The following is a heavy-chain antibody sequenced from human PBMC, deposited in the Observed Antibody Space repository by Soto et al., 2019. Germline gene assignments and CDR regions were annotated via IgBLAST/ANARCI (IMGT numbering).Heavy chain of an antibody. V-gene: IGHV4-59*01. CDR1: GGSISSYY. Sequence: QVQLQESGPGLVKPSETLSLTCTVSGGSISSYYWSWIRQPPGKGLEWIGYIYYSGSTNYNPSLKSRDPISVDTSKNQFSLKLSSVTAADTAVYYCARVQYCSSTSCYAHDYWGQGTLVTVSS. J-gene: IGHJ4*02. CDR3: ARVQYCSSTSCYAHDY. CDR2: IYYSGST. D-gene: IGHD2-2*01.